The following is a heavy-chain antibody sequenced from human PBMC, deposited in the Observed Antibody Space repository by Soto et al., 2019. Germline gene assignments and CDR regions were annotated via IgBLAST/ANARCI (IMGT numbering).Heavy chain of an antibody. J-gene: IGHJ6*02. V-gene: IGHV1-69*02. D-gene: IGHD2-15*01. Sequence: ASVKVSCKASGGTFSSYTISWVRQAPGQGLEWMGRIIPILGIANYAQKFQGRVTITADKSTSTAYMELSSLRSEDTAVYYCAREGGGIYYHYYRLDVWGQGTTVTVSS. CDR2: IIPILGIA. CDR3: AREGGGIYYHYYRLDV. CDR1: GGTFSSYT.